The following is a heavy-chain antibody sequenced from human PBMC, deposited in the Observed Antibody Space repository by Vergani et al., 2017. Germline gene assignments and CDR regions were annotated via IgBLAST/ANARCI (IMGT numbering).Heavy chain of an antibody. CDR3: ARYSVSGDYERAFDI. Sequence: VQLLESGGGVVQPGRSLRLSCAASGYTFTGYYMHWVRQAPGQGLEWMGWINPNSGGTNYAQKFQGRVTMTRDTSISTAYMELSRLRSDDTAVYYCARYSVSGDYERAFDIWGQGTMVTVSS. CDR1: GYTFTGYY. CDR2: INPNSGGT. J-gene: IGHJ3*02. D-gene: IGHD4-17*01. V-gene: IGHV1-2*02.